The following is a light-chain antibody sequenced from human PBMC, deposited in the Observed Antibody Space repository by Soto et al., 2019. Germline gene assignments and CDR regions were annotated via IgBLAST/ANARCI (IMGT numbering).Light chain of an antibody. CDR2: GNS. CDR3: QSYDSSLSDSV. J-gene: IGLJ2*01. V-gene: IGLV1-40*01. CDR1: SSNIGAVYD. Sequence: QSVLTQPPSVSGAPGQRVTISCTGSSSNIGAVYDVHWYQQLPGTAPKLLIYGNSNRPSGVPDRFSGSKSGTSASLAITGLQTEDEADYYCQSYDSSLSDSVFGGGTQLTVL.